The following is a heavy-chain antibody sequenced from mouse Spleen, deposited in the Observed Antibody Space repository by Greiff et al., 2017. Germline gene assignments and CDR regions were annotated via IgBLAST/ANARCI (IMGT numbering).Heavy chain of an antibody. V-gene: IGHV5-16*01. J-gene: IGHJ4*01. CDR2: INYDGSST. Sequence: EVMLVESEGGLVQPGSSMKLSCTASGFTFSDYYMAWVRQVPEKGLEWVANINYDGSSTYYLDSLKSRFIISRDNAKNILYLQMSSLKSEDTATYYCARDFNDAMDYWGQGTSVTVSS. CDR1: GFTFSDYY. CDR3: ARDFNDAMDY.